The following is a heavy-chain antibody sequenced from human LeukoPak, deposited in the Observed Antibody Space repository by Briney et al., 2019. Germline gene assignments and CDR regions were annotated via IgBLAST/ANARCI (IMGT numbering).Heavy chain of an antibody. V-gene: IGHV4-38-2*01. J-gene: IGHJ4*02. CDR1: RYSISSSYY. CDR2: IYHSGSA. D-gene: IGHD3-22*01. CDR3: AANYFDSSAHY. Sequence: SETLSLTCAVSRYSISSSYYWGWIRQPPGTGLEWIGNIYHSGSAYYNPSLKSRVTISADTSKNQFSLKLSSVTAADTAVYYCAANYFDSSAHYWGQGTLVTVSS.